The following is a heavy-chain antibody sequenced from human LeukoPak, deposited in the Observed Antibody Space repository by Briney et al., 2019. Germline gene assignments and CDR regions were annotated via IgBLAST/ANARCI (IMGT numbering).Heavy chain of an antibody. CDR3: ARGGDILTGEEYYFDY. Sequence: SETLSLTCTVSGGSISSGGYYWSWIRPHPGKGLEWIGYIYYSGSTYYNPSLKSRVTISVDTSKNQFSLKLSSVTAADTAVYYCARGGDILTGEEYYFDYWGQGTLVTVSS. J-gene: IGHJ4*02. CDR1: GGSISSGGYY. CDR2: IYYSGST. D-gene: IGHD3-9*01. V-gene: IGHV4-31*03.